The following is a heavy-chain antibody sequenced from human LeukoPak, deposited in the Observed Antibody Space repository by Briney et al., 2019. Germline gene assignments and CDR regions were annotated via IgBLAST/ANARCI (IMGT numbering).Heavy chain of an antibody. CDR2: IKGDGSHT. D-gene: IGHD3-9*01. J-gene: IGHJ5*01. CDR3: VRDWDHFDFDS. Sequence: GSLRLSCAASGFTFSNYWMHWVRQAPGKGRVWVSRIKGDGSHTIYADSVKGRFTISRDNAKNTLYLQMKSLRAEDTAVYYCVRDWDHFDFDSWGLGTLVTVSS. V-gene: IGHV3-74*01. CDR1: GFTFSNYW.